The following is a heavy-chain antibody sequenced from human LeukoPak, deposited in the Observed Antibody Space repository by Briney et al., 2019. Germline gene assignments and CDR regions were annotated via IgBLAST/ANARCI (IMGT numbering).Heavy chain of an antibody. CDR3: ARDDTMVRGVIIRNWFDP. Sequence: GRSLRLSCAASGFTFSSYSMNWVRQAPGKGLEWVSSISSSSSYIYYADSVKGRFTISRDNAKNSLYLQMNSLRAEDTAVYYCARDDTMVRGVIIRNWFDPWGQGTLVTVSS. D-gene: IGHD3-10*01. CDR1: GFTFSSYS. V-gene: IGHV3-21*01. CDR2: ISSSSSYI. J-gene: IGHJ5*02.